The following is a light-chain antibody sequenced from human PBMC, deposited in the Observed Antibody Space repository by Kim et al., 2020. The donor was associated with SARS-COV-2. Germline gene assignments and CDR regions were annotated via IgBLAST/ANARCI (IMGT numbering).Light chain of an antibody. CDR2: EIT. CDR3: TSHANDNYV. J-gene: IGLJ1*01. Sequence: QSALTQPPSASGSPGQSVTISCSGTSTAFDTYTYVSWYQQHPGKAPKLIIYEITKRPSGAPDRFSGSKSGDTASLTISGLQAEDEADYYCTSHANDNYVFGTGTKVTVL. V-gene: IGLV2-8*01. CDR1: STAFDTYTY.